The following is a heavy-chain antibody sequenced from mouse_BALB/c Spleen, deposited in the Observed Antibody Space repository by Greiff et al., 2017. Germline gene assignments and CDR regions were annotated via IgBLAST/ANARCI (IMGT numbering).Heavy chain of an antibody. J-gene: IGHJ4*01. CDR2: ISSGGSYT. Sequence: DVHLVESGGGLVKPGGSLKLSCAASGFTFSSYAMSWVRQTPEKRLEWVATISSGGSYTYYPDSVKGRFTISRDNAKNTLYLQMSSLRSEDTAMYYCARSYYRYDYYYAMDYWGQGTSVTVSS. CDR3: ARSYYRYDYYYAMDY. V-gene: IGHV5-9-3*01. CDR1: GFTFSSYA. D-gene: IGHD2-14*01.